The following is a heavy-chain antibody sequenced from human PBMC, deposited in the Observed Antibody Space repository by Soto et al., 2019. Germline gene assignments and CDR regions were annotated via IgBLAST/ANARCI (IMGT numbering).Heavy chain of an antibody. CDR1: GFTFTSSA. Sequence: ASVKVSCKASGFTFTSSAVQWVRQARGQRLEWIGWIVVGSGNTNYAQKFQERVTITRDMSTSTAYMELSSLRSEDTAVYYCAALRRIVGATAYYYGMDVWGQGTTVTVSS. D-gene: IGHD1-26*01. J-gene: IGHJ6*02. V-gene: IGHV1-58*01. CDR2: IVVGSGNT. CDR3: AALRRIVGATAYYYGMDV.